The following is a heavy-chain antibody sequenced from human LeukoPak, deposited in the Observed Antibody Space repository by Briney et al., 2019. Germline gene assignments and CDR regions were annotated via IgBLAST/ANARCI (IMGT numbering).Heavy chain of an antibody. J-gene: IGHJ4*02. CDR1: GFTFSSYG. Sequence: GGSLRLSCAASGFTFSSYGMHWVRQAPGKGLEWVAFIRYDGGNKYYADSVKGRFTISRDNSKNTLYLQMNSLRAEDTAVYYCAKDRGDSSSRGVDYWGQGTLVTVSS. CDR2: IRYDGGNK. CDR3: AKDRGDSSSRGVDY. V-gene: IGHV3-30*02. D-gene: IGHD6-6*01.